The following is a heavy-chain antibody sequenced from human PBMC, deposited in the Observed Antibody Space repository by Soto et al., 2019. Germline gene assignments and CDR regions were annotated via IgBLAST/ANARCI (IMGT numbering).Heavy chain of an antibody. CDR1: GGSISSCGYS. Sequence: PSETLSLTCAVSGGSISSCGYSWVWIRQPPGKGLEWIGYIYHSGSTYYNPSLKSRVTISVDRSKNQFSLKLSSVTAADTAVYYCARARGGTPYSYYYGMDVWGQGTTVTVS. CDR3: ARARGGTPYSYYYGMDV. D-gene: IGHD2-15*01. CDR2: IYHSGST. J-gene: IGHJ6*02. V-gene: IGHV4-30-2*01.